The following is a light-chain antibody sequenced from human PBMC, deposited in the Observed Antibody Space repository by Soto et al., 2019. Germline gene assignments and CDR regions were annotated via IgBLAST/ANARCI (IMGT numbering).Light chain of an antibody. CDR2: DAS. CDR3: HQRSTWPFT. CDR1: QSIRSY. Sequence: EIVLTQSPATLSLSPGERATLSCRASQSIRSYLAWYQQKPDQAPRLLIYDASNRATGIPARFSGSGSGTDFTLTISSLEPADFAVYYCHQRSTWPFTFGPGTKVDIK. V-gene: IGKV3-11*01. J-gene: IGKJ3*01.